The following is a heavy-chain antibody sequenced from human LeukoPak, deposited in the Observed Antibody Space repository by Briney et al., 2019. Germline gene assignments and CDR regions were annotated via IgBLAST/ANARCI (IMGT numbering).Heavy chain of an antibody. V-gene: IGHV4-38-2*02. Sequence: SQTLSLTCTVSGYSIESGFYWAWIRQPPGKGLEWIANIYHSGSTYYNPSLQSRVNISVDTSKNQFSLNLATVAATDTAMYYCARVGYSGSYYHAFEIWGQGTMVTVSS. CDR2: IYHSGST. J-gene: IGHJ3*02. D-gene: IGHD1-26*01. CDR1: GYSIESGFY. CDR3: ARVGYSGSYYHAFEI.